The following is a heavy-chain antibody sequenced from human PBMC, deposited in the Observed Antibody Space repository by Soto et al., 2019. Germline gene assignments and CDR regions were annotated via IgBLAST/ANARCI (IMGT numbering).Heavy chain of an antibody. CDR1: GFTFSSYA. CDR3: ARDKDAAGRFDY. V-gene: IGHV3-30-3*01. J-gene: IGHJ4*02. Sequence: GGSLRLSCAASGFTFSSYARHWVRQAPGKGLEWVAVISYDGSNKYYADSVKGRFTISRDNSKNTLYLQMNSLRAEDTAVYYCARDKDAAGRFDYWGQGTLVTVSS. D-gene: IGHD6-19*01. CDR2: ISYDGSNK.